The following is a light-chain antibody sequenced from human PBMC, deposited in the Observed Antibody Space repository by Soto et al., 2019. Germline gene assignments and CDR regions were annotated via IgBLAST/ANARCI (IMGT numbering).Light chain of an antibody. CDR1: QTVSSNY. CDR2: GAS. V-gene: IGKV3-20*01. CDR3: QQYTGPPTT. Sequence: EIIFTQSPDTLSLSPGERATLSCRASQTVSSNYLAWCQQRPGQAPRLLIYGASTRAAGIPDRFSGSGSGTDFTLTITRLEPEDSAVYFCQQYTGPPTTLGQGTRLEIK. J-gene: IGKJ5*01.